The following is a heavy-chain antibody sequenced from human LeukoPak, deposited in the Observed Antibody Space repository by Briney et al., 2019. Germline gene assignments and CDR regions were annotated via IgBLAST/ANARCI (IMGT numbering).Heavy chain of an antibody. Sequence: GGSLRLYCAASGFTFSDYWMSWVRQAQGKGLEWVANIKQDGSANYYVDSVKGRFTISRDNAKNSLYLQMNSLRAEDTAVYYCARYLAGHSSSWSDDYWGQGTLVTVSS. D-gene: IGHD6-13*01. CDR3: ARYLAGHSSSWSDDY. J-gene: IGHJ4*02. V-gene: IGHV3-7*01. CDR2: IKQDGSAN. CDR1: GFTFSDYW.